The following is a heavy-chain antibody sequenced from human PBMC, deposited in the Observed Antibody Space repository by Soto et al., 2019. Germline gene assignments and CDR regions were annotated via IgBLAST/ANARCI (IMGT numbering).Heavy chain of an antibody. Sequence: SETLSLTCTVSGGSISSGGYYWSWIRQHPGKGLEWIGYIYYSGSTYYNPSLKSRVTISVDTSKNQFSLKLSSVTAADTAVYYCARHENWNGRFDPWGQGTLVTVSS. V-gene: IGHV4-31*03. CDR1: GGSISSGGYY. D-gene: IGHD1-1*01. CDR2: IYYSGST. J-gene: IGHJ5*02. CDR3: ARHENWNGRFDP.